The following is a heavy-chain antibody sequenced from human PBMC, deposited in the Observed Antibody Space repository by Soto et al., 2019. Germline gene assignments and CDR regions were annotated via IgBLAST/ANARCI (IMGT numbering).Heavy chain of an antibody. CDR3: ATVAIVVVVAATPKPNNGFDP. D-gene: IGHD2-15*01. CDR1: GYTLTALS. Sequence: ASVQVSSNVSGYTLTALSLHWVQHAPGKGLDWVGGFDPEDGETIYAQKFQGRVTMSEDTSTDTAYMELSSLRSEDTAVYYCATVAIVVVVAATPKPNNGFDPWGQGTLVTVSS. J-gene: IGHJ5*02. V-gene: IGHV1-24*01. CDR2: FDPEDGET.